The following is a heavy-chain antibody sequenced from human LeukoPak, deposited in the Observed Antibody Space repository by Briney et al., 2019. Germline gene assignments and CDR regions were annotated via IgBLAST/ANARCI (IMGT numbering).Heavy chain of an antibody. V-gene: IGHV3-15*01. Sequence: GGSLRLSCAASGFTFSNAWMSWVRQAPGKGLEWVGRIKSKTGGGTTDYAAPVKGRFTISRDDSKNTLYLQMNSLKTEDTAVYYCTTDATGIVVVPAAIHDDAFDIWGQGTMVTVSS. CDR3: TTDATGIVVVPAAIHDDAFDI. J-gene: IGHJ3*02. CDR1: GFTFSNAW. D-gene: IGHD2-2*02. CDR2: IKSKTGGGTT.